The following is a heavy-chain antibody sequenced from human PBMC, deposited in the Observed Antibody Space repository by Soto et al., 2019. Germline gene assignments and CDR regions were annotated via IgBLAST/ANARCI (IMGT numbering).Heavy chain of an antibody. Sequence: GGSLRLSCAASGFTFSSYWMHWVRQAPGKGLVWVSRINSDGSSTNYADSVKGRFTISRDNAKNTLYLQMNSLRAEDTAVYYCARRDAGSRPLDYWGQGTLVTVSS. CDR1: GFTFSSYW. V-gene: IGHV3-74*01. D-gene: IGHD2-15*01. CDR3: ARRDAGSRPLDY. CDR2: INSDGSST. J-gene: IGHJ4*02.